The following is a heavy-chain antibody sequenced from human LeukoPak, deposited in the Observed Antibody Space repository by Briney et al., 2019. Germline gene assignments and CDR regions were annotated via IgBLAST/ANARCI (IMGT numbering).Heavy chain of an antibody. CDR3: AKVEPHYYDSSGYASALPDY. D-gene: IGHD3-22*01. Sequence: GGSLRLSCAASEFTFSNYGMHWVRQAPGKGLEWVAVISYDGSNKYYADSVKGRFTISRDNSKNTLYLQMNSLRAEDTAVYYCAKVEPHYYDSSGYASALPDYWGQGTLVTVSS. V-gene: IGHV3-30*18. CDR1: EFTFSNYG. J-gene: IGHJ4*02. CDR2: ISYDGSNK.